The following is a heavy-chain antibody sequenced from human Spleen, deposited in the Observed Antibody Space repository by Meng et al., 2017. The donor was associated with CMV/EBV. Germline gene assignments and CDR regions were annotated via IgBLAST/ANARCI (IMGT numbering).Heavy chain of an antibody. CDR1: GYIFSDYW. CDR3: ARHDGMGATSY. CDR2: VYPGDSDT. V-gene: IGHV5-51*01. Sequence: GESLKISCKASGYIFSDYWIGWVRQMPGKGLEWMGIVYPGDSDTRYNPSFQGQVTISADTSITTAYLQWSSLKASDTAMYYCARHDGMGATSYWGQGTLVTVSS. D-gene: IGHD1-26*01. J-gene: IGHJ4*02.